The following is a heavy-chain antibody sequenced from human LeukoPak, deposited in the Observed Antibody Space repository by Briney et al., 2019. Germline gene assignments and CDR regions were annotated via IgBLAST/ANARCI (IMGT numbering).Heavy chain of an antibody. CDR1: GFDFSSTA. CDR3: ANAVHSKAVALPFDY. V-gene: IGHV3-23*01. CDR2: IGASDGGT. Sequence: GGSLRLSCAAAGFDFSSTAMNWVRQAPGRGLEWVSVIGASDGGTYYADSVRGRFTISRDNSKNTLYPQMNSLRAEDTAVYYYANAVHSKAVALPFDYWGQGTLVTVSS. D-gene: IGHD6-19*01. J-gene: IGHJ4*02.